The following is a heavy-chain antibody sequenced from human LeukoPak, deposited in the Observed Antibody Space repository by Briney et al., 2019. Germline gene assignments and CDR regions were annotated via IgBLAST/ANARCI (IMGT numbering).Heavy chain of an antibody. CDR3: ARDIAAAVFYYYYGMDV. J-gene: IGHJ6*02. Sequence: GGSLRLSCAASGFTFSSYSMNWVRQAPGKRLEWVSSISSSSSYIYYADSVKGRFTISRDNAKNSLYLQMNGLRAEDTAVYYCARDIAAAVFYYYYGMDVWGQGTTVTVSS. CDR2: ISSSSSYI. CDR1: GFTFSSYS. D-gene: IGHD6-13*01. V-gene: IGHV3-21*01.